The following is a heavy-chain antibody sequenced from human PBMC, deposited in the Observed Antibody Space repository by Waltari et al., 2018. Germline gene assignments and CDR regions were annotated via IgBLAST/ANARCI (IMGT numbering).Heavy chain of an antibody. J-gene: IGHJ3*02. CDR3: AGERELLRGDAFDI. V-gene: IGHV4-4*07. CDR2: IYTSGNT. CDR1: GGSMSSYY. D-gene: IGHD1-7*01. Sequence: QVQLQESGPGLVKPSETLSLTCSVSGGSMSSYYWGWIRQPAGKGLEWIGRIYTSGNTNYNPSLKSRVTMSVDTSKNQFSLKLTSVTAADTAVYYCAGERELLRGDAFDIWGQGTMVTVSS.